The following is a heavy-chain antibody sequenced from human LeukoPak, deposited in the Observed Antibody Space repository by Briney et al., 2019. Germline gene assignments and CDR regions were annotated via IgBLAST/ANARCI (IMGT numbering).Heavy chain of an antibody. D-gene: IGHD6-19*01. CDR1: GYTFTGYY. V-gene: IGHV1-2*02. Sequence: GASVKVSCKASGYTFTGYYMHWVRQAPGQGLEWMGWINPNSGGTNYEQKFQGRVTMTRYKSISTAYMELSRLRSDDTAVYYCARVAVAYYYYYYMDVWGKGTTVTVSS. J-gene: IGHJ6*03. CDR3: ARVAVAYYYYYYMDV. CDR2: INPNSGGT.